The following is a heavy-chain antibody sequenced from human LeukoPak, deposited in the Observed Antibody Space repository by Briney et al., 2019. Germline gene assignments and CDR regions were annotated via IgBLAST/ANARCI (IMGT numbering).Heavy chain of an antibody. CDR1: GGSISSYY. J-gene: IGHJ4*02. D-gene: IGHD6-6*01. CDR2: IYYSGST. CDR3: ARHGPRLVPFDY. V-gene: IGHV4-59*08. Sequence: SETLSLTCTVSGGSISSYYWSWIRQPPGKGLEWIGYIYYSGSTHYNPSLKSRVTISVDTSKNQFSLKLSSVTAADTAVYYCARHGPRLVPFDYWGQGTLVTVSS.